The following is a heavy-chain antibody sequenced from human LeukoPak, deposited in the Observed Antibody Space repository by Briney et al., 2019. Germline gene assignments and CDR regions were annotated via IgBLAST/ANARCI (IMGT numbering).Heavy chain of an antibody. V-gene: IGHV3-30*18. CDR3: AKAHRITMVRPHAWSWLYYYGMDV. CDR1: GFTFSSYG. D-gene: IGHD3-10*01. CDR2: ISYDGSNK. Sequence: GGSLRLSCAASGFTFSSYGMHWVRQAPGKGLEWVAVISYDGSNKYYADSVKGRFTISRDNSKNTLYLQMNSLRAEDTAVYYCAKAHRITMVRPHAWSWLYYYGMDVWGQGTTVTVSS. J-gene: IGHJ6*02.